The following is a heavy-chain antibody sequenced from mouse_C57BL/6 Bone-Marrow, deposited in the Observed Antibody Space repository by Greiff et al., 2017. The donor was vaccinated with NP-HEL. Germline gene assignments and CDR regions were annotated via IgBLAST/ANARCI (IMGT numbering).Heavy chain of an antibody. V-gene: IGHV1-76*01. CDR3: ARYYGNYDYYAMDY. J-gene: IGHJ4*01. D-gene: IGHD2-1*01. Sequence: QVHVKQSGAELVRPGASVKLSCKASGYTFTDYYINWVKQRPGQGLEWIARIYPGSGNTYYNEKFKGKATLTAEKSSSTAYMQLSSLTSEDSAVYFCARYYGNYDYYAMDYWGQGTSVTVSS. CDR1: GYTFTDYY. CDR2: IYPGSGNT.